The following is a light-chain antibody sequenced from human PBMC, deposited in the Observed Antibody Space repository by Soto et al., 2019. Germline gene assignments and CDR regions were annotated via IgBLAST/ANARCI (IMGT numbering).Light chain of an antibody. Sequence: QSALTQPASVSGSPGQSITISCTGTSGDVGIYNYVSWYQQHPGKAPKLMIYEVTNRPSGISNRFSGSKSGNTASLTISGLQTEDEADYYCSSYTSSTPWVFGGGTKLTAL. V-gene: IGLV2-14*01. CDR1: SGDVGIYNY. CDR3: SSYTSSTPWV. J-gene: IGLJ3*02. CDR2: EVT.